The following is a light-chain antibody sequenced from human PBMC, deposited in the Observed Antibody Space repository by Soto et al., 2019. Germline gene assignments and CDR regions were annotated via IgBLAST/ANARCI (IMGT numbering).Light chain of an antibody. CDR2: RAS. CDR3: QQYYSTPLT. Sequence: DIVMTQSPDSLAVSLGERATINCKSSQSVLYSSNNKNYLAWYQQKPGQPPKLLISRASTRESGVPDRFSGSGSGTDFTLTISSLQAEDVALYYCQQYYSTPLTFGGGTKVEIK. V-gene: IGKV4-1*01. CDR1: QSVLYSSNNKNY. J-gene: IGKJ4*01.